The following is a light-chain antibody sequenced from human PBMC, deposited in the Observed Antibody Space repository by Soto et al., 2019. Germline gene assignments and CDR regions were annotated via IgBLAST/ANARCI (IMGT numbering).Light chain of an antibody. CDR3: QQYASSPRT. V-gene: IGKV3-20*01. J-gene: IGKJ1*01. Sequence: EIVLTQSPGTLSLSPGERATLPCRASQSVSSSFLTWYQQKPGQAPWLLIYGASSRATGIPDRFSGSGSGTDFTLTISRLEPEDFAVYYCQQYASSPRTFGQGTKVEIK. CDR2: GAS. CDR1: QSVSSSF.